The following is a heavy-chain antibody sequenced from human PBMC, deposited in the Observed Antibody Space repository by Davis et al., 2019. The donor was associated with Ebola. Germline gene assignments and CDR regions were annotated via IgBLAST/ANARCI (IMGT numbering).Heavy chain of an antibody. CDR1: GGSISSSSYY. CDR3: ARLYYDFWSGYYIANWFDP. V-gene: IGHV4-39*01. CDR2: IYYSGST. J-gene: IGHJ5*02. Sequence: MPSETLSLTCTVSGGSISSSSYYWGWIRQPPGKGLEWIGSIYYSGSTYYNPSLKSRVTISVDTSKNQFSLKLSSVTAADTAVYYCARLYYDFWSGYYIANWFDPWGQGTLVTVSS. D-gene: IGHD3-3*01.